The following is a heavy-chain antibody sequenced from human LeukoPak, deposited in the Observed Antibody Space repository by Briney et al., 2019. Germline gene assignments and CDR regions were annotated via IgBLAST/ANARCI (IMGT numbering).Heavy chain of an antibody. D-gene: IGHD5-12*01. Sequence: GASVKVSCKASGYTFTSYFIHWVRQAPGQGLEWMGIINPSGGSTTYAQKFQDRVTMTRDMSTSTVYMEVSSLRSEDTAVYYCGRGYSGYDGFDPWGQGTLVTVSS. CDR3: GRGYSGYDGFDP. V-gene: IGHV1-46*01. J-gene: IGHJ5*02. CDR2: INPSGGST. CDR1: GYTFTSYF.